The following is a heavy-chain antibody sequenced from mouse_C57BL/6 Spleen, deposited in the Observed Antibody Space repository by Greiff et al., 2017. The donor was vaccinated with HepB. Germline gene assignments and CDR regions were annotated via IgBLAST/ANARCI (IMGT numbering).Heavy chain of an antibody. D-gene: IGHD1-1*01. Sequence: QVTLKESGAELVRPGASVTLSCKASGYTFTDYEMHWVKQTPVHGLEWIGAIDPETGGTAYNQKFKGKAILTADKSSSTAYMELRSLTSEDSAVYYCTTNYEAYWGQGTLVTVSA. V-gene: IGHV1-15*01. J-gene: IGHJ3*01. CDR3: TTNYEAY. CDR2: IDPETGGT. CDR1: GYTFTDYE.